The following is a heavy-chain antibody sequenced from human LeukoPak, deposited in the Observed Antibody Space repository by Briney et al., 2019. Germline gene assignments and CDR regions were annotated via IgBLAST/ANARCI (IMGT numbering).Heavy chain of an antibody. V-gene: IGHV4-4*07. Sequence: PSETLSLTCTVSGGSISSYYWSWIRQPAAKGLEWIGRINTSGSTNYNPSLESRVTMSVDTTKNQFSLQLTSVTAADTAVYYCAREMTTVNWFDPWGQGTLVTVSS. CDR3: AREMTTVNWFDP. CDR2: INTSGST. J-gene: IGHJ5*02. CDR1: GGSISSYY. D-gene: IGHD4-11*01.